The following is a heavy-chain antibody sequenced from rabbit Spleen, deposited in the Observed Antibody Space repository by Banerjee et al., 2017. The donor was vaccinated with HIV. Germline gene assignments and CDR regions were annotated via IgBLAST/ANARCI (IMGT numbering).Heavy chain of an antibody. J-gene: IGHJ4*01. CDR2: IDIGGSGFT. CDR1: GFSFSSGYW. Sequence: QSLEESGGGLVKPGASLTLTCTASGFSFSSGYWICWVRQAPGKGLEWIACIDIGGSGFTYFASWAKGRFTISKTSSTTVTLQMTSLTAADTATYFCARDLAGVIGWNFGWWGPGTLVTVS. V-gene: IGHV1S40*01. CDR3: ARDLAGVIGWNFGW. D-gene: IGHD4-1*01.